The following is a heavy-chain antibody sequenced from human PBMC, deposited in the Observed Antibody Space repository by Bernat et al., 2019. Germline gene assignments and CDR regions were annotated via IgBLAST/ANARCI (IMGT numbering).Heavy chain of an antibody. D-gene: IGHD5-12*01. CDR1: GGSISSYY. Sequence: QVQLQESGPGLVKPSETLSLTCTVSGGSISSYYWSWIRQPPGKGLEWIGYIYYSGSTNYNPSLKSRVTISVDTSKNQFSLKLSSVTAADTAVYYCAAGYSGYDSFDYWGRGTLVTVSS. J-gene: IGHJ4*02. CDR2: IYYSGST. V-gene: IGHV4-59*01. CDR3: AAGYSGYDSFDY.